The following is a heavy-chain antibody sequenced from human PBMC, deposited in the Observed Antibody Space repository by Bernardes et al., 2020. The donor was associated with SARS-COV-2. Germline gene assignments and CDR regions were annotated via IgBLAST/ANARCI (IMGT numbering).Heavy chain of an antibody. CDR2: IDSDGSVT. J-gene: IGHJ6*02. D-gene: IGHD2-15*01. V-gene: IGHV3-74*01. Sequence: GGSLRLSCVVSGFTFRSSWMHWVRQAPGKGLVWVSSIDSDGSVTNYADSVKGRFTISRDNGKNTLYLHLNTLTAEDTAVYYCARGRDCGGGSCNGYDYYGIDVWGQGTTVTVSS. CDR3: ARGRDCGGGSCNGYDYYGIDV. CDR1: GFTFRSSW.